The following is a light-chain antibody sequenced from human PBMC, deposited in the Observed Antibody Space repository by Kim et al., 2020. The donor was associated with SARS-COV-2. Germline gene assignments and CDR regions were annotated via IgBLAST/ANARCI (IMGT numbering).Light chain of an antibody. J-gene: IGKJ4*01. V-gene: IGKV1-39*01. CDR3: QQSHTAPLLT. CDR2: AAS. CDR1: QNINSF. Sequence: ASVGDRVTITCRASQNINSFLNWYQQIPGKAPKLLIYAASTLQIGVPSRFSGSGSGTDFTLTITSLQPEDFATYYCQQSHTAPLLTFGGGTKLEI.